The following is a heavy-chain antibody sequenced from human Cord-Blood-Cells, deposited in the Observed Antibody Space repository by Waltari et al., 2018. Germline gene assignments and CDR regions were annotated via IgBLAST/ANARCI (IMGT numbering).Heavy chain of an antibody. CDR1: GFTFSSYA. J-gene: IGHJ4*02. Sequence: EVQLLESGGGLVQPGGSLRLSCEASGFTFSSYALSWVRQAPGKGLEWVSAISGSGGSTYYADSVKGQFTISRDNSKNTLYLQMNSLRAEDTAVYYCAKVVQQQLVDYWGQGTLVTVSS. CDR3: AKVVQQQLVDY. D-gene: IGHD6-13*01. CDR2: ISGSGGST. V-gene: IGHV3-23*01.